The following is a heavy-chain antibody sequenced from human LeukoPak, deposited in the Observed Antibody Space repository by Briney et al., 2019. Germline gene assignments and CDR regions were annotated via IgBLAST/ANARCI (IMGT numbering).Heavy chain of an antibody. CDR1: GFTFRSYW. CDR3: TKGGGFNYYYYGMDV. J-gene: IGHJ6*02. D-gene: IGHD5-24*01. CDR2: ISASGGST. V-gene: IGHV3-23*01. Sequence: PGGSLRLSCAASGFTFRSYWMHWVRQAPGKGLEWVSTISASGGSTYYADSVKGRFTISRDDSKNTLYLQMNSLRAEDTALYYCTKGGGFNYYYYGMDVWGQGTTVTVSS.